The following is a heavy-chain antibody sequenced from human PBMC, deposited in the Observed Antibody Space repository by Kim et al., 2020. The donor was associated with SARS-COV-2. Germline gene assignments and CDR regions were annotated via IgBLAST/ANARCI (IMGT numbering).Heavy chain of an antibody. Sequence: GGSLRLSCAASGFTFSSYGMHWVRQAPGKGLEWVAVIWYDGSNKYYADSVKGRFTISRDNSKNTLYLQMNSLRAEDTAVYYCARDVGVEGITGTTHWGQGTLVTVSS. V-gene: IGHV3-33*01. CDR1: GFTFSSYG. D-gene: IGHD1-20*01. CDR2: IWYDGSNK. CDR3: ARDVGVEGITGTTH. J-gene: IGHJ4*02.